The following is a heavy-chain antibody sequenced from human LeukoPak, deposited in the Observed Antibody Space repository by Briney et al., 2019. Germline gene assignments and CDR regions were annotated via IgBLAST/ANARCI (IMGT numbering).Heavy chain of an antibody. V-gene: IGHV1-46*01. D-gene: IGHD3-10*01. J-gene: IGHJ3*02. CDR3: ASAPPGSGLEAFDI. CDR2: INPSGGST. Sequence: ASVNVSCMASGYTVTSYYMHWVRQAPGQGLEWMGIINPSGGSTSYAQKFQGRVTMTRDTSTSTVYMELSSLRSEDTAVYYCASAPPGSGLEAFDIWGQGTMVTVSS. CDR1: GYTVTSYY.